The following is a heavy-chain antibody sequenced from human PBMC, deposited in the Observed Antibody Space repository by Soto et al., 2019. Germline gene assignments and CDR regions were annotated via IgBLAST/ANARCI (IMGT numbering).Heavy chain of an antibody. V-gene: IGHV3-30*18. CDR3: AKDQFAIFGVVRTYYYYGMDV. CDR2: ISYDGSNK. J-gene: IGHJ6*02. Sequence: VGSLRLSCAASGFTCSSYGMHCVRQAPGKGLESGAIISYDGSNKYYADSVKGRFTISRDNSKNTLYLQMNSLRAEDTAVYYCAKDQFAIFGVVRTYYYYGMDVWGQATTVTVSS. D-gene: IGHD3-3*01. CDR1: GFTCSSYG.